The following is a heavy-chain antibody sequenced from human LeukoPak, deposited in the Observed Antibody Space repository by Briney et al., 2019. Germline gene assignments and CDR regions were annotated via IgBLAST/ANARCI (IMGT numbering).Heavy chain of an antibody. CDR2: IYYSGST. CDR3: ARDRSRDGYSRYNWFDP. V-gene: IGHV4-59*01. J-gene: IGHJ5*02. D-gene: IGHD5-24*01. Sequence: PSETLSLTCTVSGGSISSYYWGWIRQPPGKGLEWIGYIYYSGSTNYNPSLKSRVTISVDTSKNQFSLKLSCVTAADTAVYYCARDRSRDGYSRYNWFDPWGQGTLVTVSS. CDR1: GGSISSYY.